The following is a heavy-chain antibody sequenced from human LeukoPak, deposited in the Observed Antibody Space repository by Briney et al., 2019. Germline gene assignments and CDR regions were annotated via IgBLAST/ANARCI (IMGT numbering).Heavy chain of an antibody. D-gene: IGHD1-26*01. Sequence: GGSLRLSCAASGFSFNNYGMHWVRQAPGKGLEWVAVIAFDGSKKHRVDSLRGRFTVSRDNSRNTVYLQLNSLRAEDTAVYYCAKVTGAGWVSYYAMDVWGQGATVIVSS. CDR3: AKVTGAGWVSYYAMDV. CDR1: GFSFNNYG. V-gene: IGHV3-30*18. CDR2: IAFDGSKK. J-gene: IGHJ6*02.